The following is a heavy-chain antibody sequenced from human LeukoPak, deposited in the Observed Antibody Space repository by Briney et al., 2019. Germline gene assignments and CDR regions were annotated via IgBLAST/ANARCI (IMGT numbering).Heavy chain of an antibody. Sequence: ASVTVSCQASGYTFTSHDINWVRQATGRGREWMGRMNPNSGSTGYAQQFQGRDTLTRNTSINTAYMELSSLRSQDTTVYVCARGLGWLYCEFNMDVWGKGTTVTVSS. CDR3: ARGLGWLYCEFNMDV. CDR1: GYTFTSHD. J-gene: IGHJ6*03. V-gene: IGHV1-8*03. CDR2: MNPNSGST. D-gene: IGHD1-26*01.